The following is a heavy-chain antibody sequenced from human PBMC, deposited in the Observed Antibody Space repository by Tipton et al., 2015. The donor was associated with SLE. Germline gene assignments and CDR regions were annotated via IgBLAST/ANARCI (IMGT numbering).Heavy chain of an antibody. CDR2: IYASGST. CDR3: ARDTRDWFLSES. CDR1: GGSISSYY. J-gene: IGHJ4*02. V-gene: IGHV4-4*07. D-gene: IGHD3-9*01. Sequence: TLSLTCTVSGGSISSYYWSWIRQPPGKGLEWIGRIYASGSTNYNPSLKSRLTISVDTSKNQFSLNLSSVTAAGTAVYYCARDTRDWFLSESWGQGALVTVSS.